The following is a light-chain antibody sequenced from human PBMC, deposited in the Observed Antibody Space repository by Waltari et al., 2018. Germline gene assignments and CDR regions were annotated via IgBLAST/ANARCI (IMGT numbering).Light chain of an antibody. CDR3: ATWDDSLSGWV. CDR1: TSHIGRSY. Sequence: SVLTQPLSASGTTGQRIIIPCSGSTSHIGRSYAYWYQQLPRTAPKLLMYKNDQRPSGVPDRFSGSKSGTSASLAIRGLRSEDEADYYCATWDDSLSGWVFGGGTKVTVL. J-gene: IGLJ3*02. V-gene: IGLV1-47*01. CDR2: KND.